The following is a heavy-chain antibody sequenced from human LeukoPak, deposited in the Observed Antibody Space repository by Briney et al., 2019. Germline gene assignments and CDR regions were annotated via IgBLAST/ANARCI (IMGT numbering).Heavy chain of an antibody. J-gene: IGHJ4*02. D-gene: IGHD3-3*01. CDR3: ARSGKTTYYDFWSGPTYFDY. Sequence: ASVKVSCKASGYTFTSYPMNWVRQAPGQGLEWMGWINTNTGNPTYAQGFTGRFVFSLDTSVSTAYLQICSLKAEDTAVYYCARSGKTTYYDFWSGPTYFDYWGQGTLVTVSS. CDR1: GYTFTSYP. V-gene: IGHV7-4-1*01. CDR2: INTNTGNP.